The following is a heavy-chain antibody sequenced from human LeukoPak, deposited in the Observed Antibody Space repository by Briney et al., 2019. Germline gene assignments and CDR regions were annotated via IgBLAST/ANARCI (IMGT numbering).Heavy chain of an antibody. Sequence: ASVKVSCKASGGTFSSYAISWVRQAPGQGLDWMEGIIPIFGTANYAQKFQGRVTITADESTSTAYMELSSLRSEDTAVYYCARDLGYCGGDCSPGYFDYWGQGTLVTVSS. D-gene: IGHD2-21*02. CDR3: ARDLGYCGGDCSPGYFDY. V-gene: IGHV1-69*01. CDR2: IIPIFGTA. CDR1: GGTFSSYA. J-gene: IGHJ4*03.